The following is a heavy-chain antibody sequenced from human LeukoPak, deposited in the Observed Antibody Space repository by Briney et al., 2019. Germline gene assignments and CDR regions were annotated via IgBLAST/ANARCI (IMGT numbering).Heavy chain of an antibody. CDR3: AGAPVYSGSWQFDP. CDR1: GDSVSSNSAA. Sequence: SQTLSLTCAISGDSVSSNSAAWNWIRQSPSRGLEWLGRTYYRSKWYNDYAVSVKSRITINPDTSKNQFSLQLNSVTPEDTAVYYCAGAPVYSGSWQFDPWGQGTLVTVSS. V-gene: IGHV6-1*01. CDR2: TYYRSKWYN. J-gene: IGHJ5*02. D-gene: IGHD1-26*01.